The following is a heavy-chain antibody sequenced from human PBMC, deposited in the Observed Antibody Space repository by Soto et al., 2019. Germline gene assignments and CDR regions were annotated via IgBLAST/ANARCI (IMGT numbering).Heavy chain of an antibody. V-gene: IGHV4-31*03. CDR3: ASGYYYDSSGYLGSDGAFDI. D-gene: IGHD3-22*01. J-gene: IGHJ3*02. CDR1: GGSISSGGYY. Sequence: SETLSLTCTVSGGSISSGGYYWSWIRQHPGKGLEWIGYIYYSGSTYYNPSLKSRVTISVDTSKNQFSLKLSSVTAADTAVYYCASGYYYDSSGYLGSDGAFDIWGQGTMVTVSS. CDR2: IYYSGST.